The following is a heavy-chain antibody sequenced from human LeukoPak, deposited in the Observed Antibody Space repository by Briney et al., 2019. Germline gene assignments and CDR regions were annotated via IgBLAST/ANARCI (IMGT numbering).Heavy chain of an antibody. Sequence: SETLSLTCTVSGGSISNYYRNWIRQPPGKGLEWIGEINLRGSTTYNPSLKSRVTISSDESKNQFSLKLSSVTAADTAVYYCARAWGDSSSWYAEPNAFDIWGQGTMVTVSS. CDR1: GGSISNYY. J-gene: IGHJ3*02. D-gene: IGHD6-13*01. CDR2: INLRGST. V-gene: IGHV4-34*01. CDR3: ARAWGDSSSWYAEPNAFDI.